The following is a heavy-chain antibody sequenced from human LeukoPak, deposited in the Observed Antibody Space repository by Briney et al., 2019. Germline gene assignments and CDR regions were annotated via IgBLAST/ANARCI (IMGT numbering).Heavy chain of an antibody. V-gene: IGHV1-24*01. J-gene: IGHJ4*02. Sequence: ASVKVSCKVSGYTLTELSMHWVRQAPGKGLEWMGGFDPEDGETIYAQKFQGRVTMTEDTSTDTAYMELSSLRSEDTAVYYCATDLAAAGGGDYWGQGTLVTVSS. D-gene: IGHD6-13*01. CDR2: FDPEDGET. CDR3: ATDLAAAGGGDY. CDR1: GYTLTELS.